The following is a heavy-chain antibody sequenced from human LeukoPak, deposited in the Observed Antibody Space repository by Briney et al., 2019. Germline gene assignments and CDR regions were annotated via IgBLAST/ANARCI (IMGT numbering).Heavy chain of an antibody. J-gene: IGHJ4*02. D-gene: IGHD3-22*01. V-gene: IGHV3-30*02. Sequence: GGSLRLSCAASGFTFSRYGMHWVRQAPGKGLEWVAFIRYDGSNKYYADSVKGRFTISRDNSKNTLYLQMNSLRAEDTAVYYCAKDGYDSSGYFFDYWGQGTLVTVSS. CDR3: AKDGYDSSGYFFDY. CDR2: IRYDGSNK. CDR1: GFTFSRYG.